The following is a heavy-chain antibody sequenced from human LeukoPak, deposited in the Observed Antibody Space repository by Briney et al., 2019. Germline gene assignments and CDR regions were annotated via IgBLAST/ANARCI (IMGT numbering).Heavy chain of an antibody. V-gene: IGHV6-1*01. CDR2: TYYRSKLYN. Sequence: SQTLSLTCAISGDSVSSNSAAWNWIRQSPSRGLEWLGRTYYRSKLYNDYAVSVKSRITINPDTSKNQFSLQLNSVTPEDTAVYYCARTAAGPRGRDYYFDYWGQGTLVTVSS. J-gene: IGHJ4*02. D-gene: IGHD6-13*01. CDR3: ARTAAGPRGRDYYFDY. CDR1: GDSVSSNSAA.